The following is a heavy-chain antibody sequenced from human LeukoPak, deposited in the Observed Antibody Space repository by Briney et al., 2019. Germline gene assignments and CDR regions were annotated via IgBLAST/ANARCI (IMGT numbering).Heavy chain of an antibody. J-gene: IGHJ6*03. Sequence: GSLRLSCAASGFTVSSNYMSWVRQAPGKGLEWIGSIYYSGNTYYNPSLKSRVTISVDTSKNQFSLKLSSVTAADTAVYYCARASPGNSKSYYYYYYMDVWGKGTTVTISS. CDR2: IYYSGNT. D-gene: IGHD4-23*01. CDR1: GFTVSSNY. CDR3: ARASPGNSKSYYYYYYMDV. V-gene: IGHV4-38-2*01.